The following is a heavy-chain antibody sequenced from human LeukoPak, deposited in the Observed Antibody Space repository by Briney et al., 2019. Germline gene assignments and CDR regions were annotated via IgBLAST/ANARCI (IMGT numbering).Heavy chain of an antibody. V-gene: IGHV3-33*01. CDR3: ARDFAPYYDFWSGYSLTGY. CDR1: GFTFSSYG. Sequence: PGRSLRLSCAASGFTFSSYGMHWVRQAPGKGLEWVAVIWYDGSNKYYADSVKGRFTISRDNSKNTLYLQMNSLRAEDTAVYYCARDFAPYYDFWSGYSLTGYWGQGTLVTVSS. D-gene: IGHD3-3*01. CDR2: IWYDGSNK. J-gene: IGHJ4*02.